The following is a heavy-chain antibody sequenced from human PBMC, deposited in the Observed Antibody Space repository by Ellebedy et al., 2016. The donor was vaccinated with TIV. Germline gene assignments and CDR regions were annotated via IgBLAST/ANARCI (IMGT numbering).Heavy chain of an antibody. J-gene: IGHJ4*02. CDR2: ISAYNGNT. D-gene: IGHD1-1*01. Sequence: ASVKVSXXASGGTFSSYAISWVRQAPGQGLEWMGWISAYNGNTNYAQKLQGRVTMTTDTSTSTAYMELRSLRSDDTAVYYCARGRAGVEVDYWGQGTLVTVSS. CDR1: GGTFSSYA. CDR3: ARGRAGVEVDY. V-gene: IGHV1-18*01.